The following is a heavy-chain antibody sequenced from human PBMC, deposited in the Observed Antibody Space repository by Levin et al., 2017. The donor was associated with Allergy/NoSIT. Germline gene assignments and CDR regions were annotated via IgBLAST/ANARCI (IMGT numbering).Heavy chain of an antibody. J-gene: IGHJ6*02. Sequence: GESLKISCAASGFTFNTYSMNWVRQAPGKGLEWVSSITSSSSYIYYADSVKGRFTISRDNAKNSLYLQMNSLRAEDTAMYYCASTVSFYDFWTGPYYYGLDVWGQGTTVTVSS. D-gene: IGHD3-3*01. V-gene: IGHV3-21*01. CDR3: ASTVSFYDFWTGPYYYGLDV. CDR1: GFTFNTYS. CDR2: ITSSSSYI.